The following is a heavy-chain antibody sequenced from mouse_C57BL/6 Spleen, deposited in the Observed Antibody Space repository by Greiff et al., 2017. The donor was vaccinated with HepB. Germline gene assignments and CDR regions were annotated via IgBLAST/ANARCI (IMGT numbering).Heavy chain of an antibody. V-gene: IGHV1-82*01. CDR1: GYAFSSSW. CDR2: IYPGDGDT. CDR3: ARGTGNYAMDY. Sequence: QVTLKESGPELVKPGASVKISCKASGYAFSSSWMNWVKQRPGKGLEWIGRIYPGDGDTNYNGKFKGKATLTADKSSSTAYMQLSSLTSEDSAVYFCARGTGNYAMDYWGQGTSVTVSS. D-gene: IGHD4-1*01. J-gene: IGHJ4*01.